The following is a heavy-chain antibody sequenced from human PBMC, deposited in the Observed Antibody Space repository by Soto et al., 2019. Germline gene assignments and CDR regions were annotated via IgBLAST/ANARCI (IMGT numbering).Heavy chain of an antibody. CDR1: GGSISSGDYY. J-gene: IGHJ4*02. CDR2: IYYSGST. Sequence: PSETLSLTCTVSGGSISSGDYYWSWIRQPPGKGLEWIGYIYYSGSTYYNPSLKSRVTISVDTSKNQFSLKLSSVTAADTAVYYCARAVSYYYDSSGYLFRPYYFDYWGQGTLVTVSS. V-gene: IGHV4-30-4*01. D-gene: IGHD3-22*01. CDR3: ARAVSYYYDSSGYLFRPYYFDY.